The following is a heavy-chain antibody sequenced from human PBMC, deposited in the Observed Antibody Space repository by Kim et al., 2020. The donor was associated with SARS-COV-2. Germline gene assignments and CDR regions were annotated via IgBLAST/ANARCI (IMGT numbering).Heavy chain of an antibody. CDR1: GFTFSSFW. J-gene: IGHJ6*02. CDR3: ARDAGVWGPSGMGV. CDR2: IKQDGSEK. Sequence: GGSLRLSCAASGFTFSSFWMSWVSQAPGKGLEWVANIKQDGSEKYYVDSVKGRFTISRHNAKNSLYLQMNSLRAEDTAVYYCARDAGVWGPSGMGVWGQGTTGTVSS. D-gene: IGHD3-16*01. V-gene: IGHV3-7*03.